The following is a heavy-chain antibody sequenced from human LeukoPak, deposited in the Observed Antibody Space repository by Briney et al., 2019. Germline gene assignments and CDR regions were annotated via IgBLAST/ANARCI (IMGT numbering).Heavy chain of an antibody. CDR2: ISGSGGST. CDR3: ATLVGALKPGDY. CDR1: GFTFSTSW. J-gene: IGHJ4*02. Sequence: GGSLRLSCAASGFTFSTSWMDWVRQAPGKGLEWVSAISGSGGSTYYADSVKGRFTISRDNSKNTLYLQMNSLRAEDTAVYYCATLVGALKPGDYWGQGTLVTVSS. V-gene: IGHV3-23*01. D-gene: IGHD1-26*01.